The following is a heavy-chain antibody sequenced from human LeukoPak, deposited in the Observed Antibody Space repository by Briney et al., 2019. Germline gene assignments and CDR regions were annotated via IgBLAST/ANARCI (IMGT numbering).Heavy chain of an antibody. J-gene: IGHJ4*02. CDR1: DGSISSSSYY. Sequence: SETLSLTCTVSDGSISSSSYYWGWIRQSPGKGLEWIGSIYYSGSTYYNPSLKSRVTISVDTSKNQFSLKLSSATAADTAVYYCAIIIYTNGYGHFDYWGQGALVTVSS. V-gene: IGHV4-39*01. CDR2: IYYSGST. D-gene: IGHD5-18*01. CDR3: AIIIYTNGYGHFDY.